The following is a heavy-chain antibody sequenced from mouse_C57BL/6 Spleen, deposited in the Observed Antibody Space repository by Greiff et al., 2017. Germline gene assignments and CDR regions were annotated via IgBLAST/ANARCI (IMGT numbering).Heavy chain of an antibody. D-gene: IGHD1-1*02. CDR1: GYTFTSYW. V-gene: IGHV1-7*01. J-gene: IGHJ4*01. CDR2: INPSSGYT. CDR3: ARERWGYYYAMDY. Sequence: QVQLQQSGAELAKPGASVKLSCKASGYTFTSYWMHWVKQRPGQGLEWIGYINPSSGYTKYNQKFKDKATLTADKSSSTAYMQLSSLTYEDSAVYYCARERWGYYYAMDYWGQGTSVTVSS.